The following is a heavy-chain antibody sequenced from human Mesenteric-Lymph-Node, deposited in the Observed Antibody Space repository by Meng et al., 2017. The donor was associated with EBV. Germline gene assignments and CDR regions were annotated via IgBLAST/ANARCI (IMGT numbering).Heavy chain of an antibody. V-gene: IGHV2-5*02. J-gene: IGHJ4*02. D-gene: IGHD6-13*01. CDR3: AHLRGSSSPALDY. Sequence: ILKDSTPTLVKPQRTLLLSCTISGFSLSTIGVGVGWFRQPPGKVLEWLALIYWDDDKRYSPSLKSRLTVTTETSKSQVVLTMSNMDPVDTATYYCAHLRGSSSPALDYWGQGTLVTVSS. CDR2: IYWDDDK. CDR1: GFSLSTIGVG.